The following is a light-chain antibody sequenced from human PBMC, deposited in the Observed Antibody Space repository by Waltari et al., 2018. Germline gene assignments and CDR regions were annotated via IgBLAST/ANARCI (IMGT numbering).Light chain of an antibody. CDR2: GAS. Sequence: EIVMTQSPATLSVSPGERATLSCRASQSVSSKLAWYQQKPGQAPRLLIYGASTRAAGIPARFSGSGSGTEFTLTISSLQSEDFAVYYCQQYNNWPPGPFGQGTKVEIK. V-gene: IGKV3-15*01. CDR3: QQYNNWPPGP. J-gene: IGKJ1*01. CDR1: QSVSSK.